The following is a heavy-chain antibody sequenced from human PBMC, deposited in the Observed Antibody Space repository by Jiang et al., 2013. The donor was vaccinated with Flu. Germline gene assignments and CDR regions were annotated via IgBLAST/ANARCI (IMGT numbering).Heavy chain of an antibody. Sequence: KPTQTLTLTCTFSGFSLSTSGVGVGWIRQPPGKALEWLALIYWNDDKRYSPSLKSRLTITKDTSKNQVVLTMTNMDPVDTATYYCAHRGSSWNFDYWGQGTLVTVSS. CDR1: GFSLSTSGVG. CDR3: AHRGSSWNFDY. J-gene: IGHJ4*02. CDR2: IYWNDDK. V-gene: IGHV2-5*01. D-gene: IGHD6-13*01.